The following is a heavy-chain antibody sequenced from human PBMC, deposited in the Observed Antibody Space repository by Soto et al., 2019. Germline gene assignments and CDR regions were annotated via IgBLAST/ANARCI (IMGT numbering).Heavy chain of an antibody. Sequence: SETLSLTGTVSGGSISSYYWSWIRQPPGKGLEWIGYIYYSGSTNYDPSLKSRVTISVDTSKNQFSLKLSSVTAADTAVYYCARDNDFWSQGTLVTVSS. CDR3: ARDNDF. CDR1: GGSISSYY. V-gene: IGHV4-59*01. J-gene: IGHJ4*02. D-gene: IGHD3-3*01. CDR2: IYYSGST.